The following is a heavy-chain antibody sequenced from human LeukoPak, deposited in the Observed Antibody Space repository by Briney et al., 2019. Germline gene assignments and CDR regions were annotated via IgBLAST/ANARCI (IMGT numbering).Heavy chain of an antibody. CDR2: IHYSGTT. V-gene: IGHV4-59*08. J-gene: IGHJ4*02. CDR3: ARQHYYGSGSHDY. CDR1: GGSISPYY. Sequence: SETLSLTCTVSGGSISPYYWSWIRQPPGKGLEWIGYIHYSGTTNYNPSLKSRVTMSVDTSNNHLSLRLTSVTAADTAVYYCARQHYYGSGSHDYWGQGTLVTVSS. D-gene: IGHD3-10*01.